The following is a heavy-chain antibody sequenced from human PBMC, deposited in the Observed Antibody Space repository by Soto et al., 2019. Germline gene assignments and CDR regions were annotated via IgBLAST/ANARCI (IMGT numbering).Heavy chain of an antibody. CDR2: ISSDGGTA. CDR1: GFTLSNYG. D-gene: IGHD2-21*01. V-gene: IGHV3-30*18. Sequence: LRLSCAVSGFTLSNYGMSWVRQAPGKGLEWVAVISSDGGTAHYADSVRGRFTVSRDNSKNTIYLQMNSLRTEDTALYYCAKEMVVNPFDHWGQGTLVTVSS. CDR3: AKEMVVNPFDH. J-gene: IGHJ4*02.